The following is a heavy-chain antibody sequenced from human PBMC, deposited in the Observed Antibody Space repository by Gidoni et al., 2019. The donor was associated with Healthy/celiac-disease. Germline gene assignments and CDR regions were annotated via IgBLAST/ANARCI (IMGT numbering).Heavy chain of an antibody. CDR2: INHSGST. D-gene: IGHD6-19*01. V-gene: IGHV4-34*01. J-gene: IGHJ4*02. CDR1: GGSFSGYY. Sequence: QVQLQPWGAGLLKPSETLSLTCAVYGGSFSGYYWSWIRQPPGKGLEWIGEINHSGSTNYNPSLKRRVTISVDTSKNQFSLKLSSVTAADTAVYYCARGRSMVQWLVLRFGSFDYWGQGTLVTVSS. CDR3: ARGRSMVQWLVLRFGSFDY.